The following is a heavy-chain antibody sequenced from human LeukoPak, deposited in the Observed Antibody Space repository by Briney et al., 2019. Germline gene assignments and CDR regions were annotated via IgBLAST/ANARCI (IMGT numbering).Heavy chain of an antibody. CDR2: ISSSSSYT. D-gene: IGHD3-10*01. CDR3: ARAYGSGSHGY. CDR1: GFSFSDYY. J-gene: IGHJ4*02. Sequence: GGSLRLSCAASGFSFSDYYMSWMRQAPGKGLEWVSYISSSSSYTNYADSVKGRFTISRDKAKNSLYLQMDSLRDDDTAVYYCARAYGSGSHGYWGQGTLVTVSS. V-gene: IGHV3-11*05.